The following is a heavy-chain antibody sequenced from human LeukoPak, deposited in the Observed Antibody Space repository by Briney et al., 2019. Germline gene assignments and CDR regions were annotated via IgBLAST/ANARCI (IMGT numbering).Heavy chain of an antibody. CDR3: ARARRSSITMVRGVIPNKNWFDP. V-gene: IGHV1-46*01. Sequence: GASVKVSCKASGYTFTSYYMHWVRQAPGQGLEWMGIINPSGGSTSYAQKFQGRVTMTRDTSTSTVYMELSSLRSEDTAVYYCARARRSSITMVRGVIPNKNWFDPWGQGTLVTVSS. J-gene: IGHJ5*02. CDR1: GYTFTSYY. CDR2: INPSGGST. D-gene: IGHD3-10*01.